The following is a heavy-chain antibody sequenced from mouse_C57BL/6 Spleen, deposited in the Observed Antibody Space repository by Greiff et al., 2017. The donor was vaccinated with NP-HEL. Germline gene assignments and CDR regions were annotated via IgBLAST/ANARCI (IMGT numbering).Heavy chain of an antibody. CDR2: ISYDGSN. J-gene: IGHJ3*01. D-gene: IGHD2-4*01. V-gene: IGHV3-6*01. CDR3: ARDQDYDDTWFAD. Sequence: EVQLQESGPGLVKPSQSLSLTCSVTGYSITSGYYWNWIRQFPGNKLEWMGYISYDGSNNYNPSLKNRISITRDTSKNQFFLKLNSVTTEDTATYYCARDQDYDDTWFADWGQGTLVTVSA. CDR1: GYSITSGYY.